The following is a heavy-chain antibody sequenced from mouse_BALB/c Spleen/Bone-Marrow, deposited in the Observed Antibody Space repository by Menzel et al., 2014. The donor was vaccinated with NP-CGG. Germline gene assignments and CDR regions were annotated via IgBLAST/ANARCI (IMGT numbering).Heavy chain of an antibody. Sequence: EVKLMESGGGLEQPGGSLKLSCAASGFTFSNYGMSWVRQTPDKRLEMIATINVNGDTTYHPDSVKGRFTISRDNVKNTLYLQMSSLKSEDTAMYYCARGYDYSSWFAYWGQGTLVTVSA. J-gene: IGHJ3*01. CDR2: INVNGDTT. CDR1: GFTFSNYG. V-gene: IGHV5-6-3*01. D-gene: IGHD2-4*01. CDR3: ARGYDYSSWFAY.